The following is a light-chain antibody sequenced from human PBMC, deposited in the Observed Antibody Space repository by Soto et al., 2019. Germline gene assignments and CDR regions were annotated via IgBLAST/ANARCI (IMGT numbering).Light chain of an antibody. CDR3: QQYGSSPLT. CDR1: QSVSSSY. CDR2: GPA. J-gene: IGKJ4*01. Sequence: EIVLTQSPGTLSLSPGERATLSCRASQSVSSSYLAWYQQKPGQAPRLLIYGPASRTTGIPDRFSGSGSGTDFTLTISRLEPEDFAVYYCQQYGSSPLTFGGGTKLDIK. V-gene: IGKV3-20*01.